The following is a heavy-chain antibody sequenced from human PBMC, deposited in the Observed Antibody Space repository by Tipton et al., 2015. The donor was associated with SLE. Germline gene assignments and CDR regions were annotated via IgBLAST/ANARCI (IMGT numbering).Heavy chain of an antibody. CDR2: INPHSGDT. J-gene: IGHJ4*02. CDR3: ARLSSGGMNWYRVFDY. V-gene: IGHV1-2*02. Sequence: QLVQSGAEVKKPGSSVKVSCQASGYTFTEHYLHWVRQAPGQGFEWIGWINPHSGDTNYAQKFQGRVTLTWDTSISTVYMELNSLRSDDTAVYYCARLSSGGMNWYRVFDYWGQGALVTVSS. D-gene: IGHD1/OR15-1a*01. CDR1: GYTFTEHY.